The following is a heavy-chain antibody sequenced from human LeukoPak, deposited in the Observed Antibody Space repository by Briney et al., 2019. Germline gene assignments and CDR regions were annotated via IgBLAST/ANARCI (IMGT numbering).Heavy chain of an antibody. J-gene: IGHJ5*02. CDR2: IHYTGTT. V-gene: IGHV4-39*07. CDR1: GGSITGSDYY. Sequence: SETLSLTCTVSGGSITGSDYYWGWIRQPPGKGLEWIGSIHYTGTTYYHPSLRSRVTISVDTSKNQFSLRLSSVSAADTAVYYCARHRFVSIPDNWFDPWGQGTLVTVSS. D-gene: IGHD2-21*01. CDR3: ARHRFVSIPDNWFDP.